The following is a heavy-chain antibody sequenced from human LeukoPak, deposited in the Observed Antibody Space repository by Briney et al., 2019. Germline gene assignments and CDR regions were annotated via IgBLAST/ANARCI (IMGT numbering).Heavy chain of an antibody. D-gene: IGHD6-19*01. CDR2: ISSSGSSI. Sequence: PRGSLRLSCAASGFTFSSYEMNWVRQAPGKGLECVSYISSSGSSIYYADSVKGRFTISRDNAKNSLYLQMNSLRAEDTAVYYCARAGSALPCFDYWGQGTLVTVSS. CDR1: GFTFSSYE. CDR3: ARAGSALPCFDY. J-gene: IGHJ4*02. V-gene: IGHV3-48*03.